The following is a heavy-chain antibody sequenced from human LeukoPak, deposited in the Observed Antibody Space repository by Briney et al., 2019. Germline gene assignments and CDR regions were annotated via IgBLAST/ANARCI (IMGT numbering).Heavy chain of an antibody. J-gene: IGHJ6*02. CDR2: ISSSSSTI. CDR3: ASSDDYGDYGPHYYYYGMDV. CDR1: GFTFSSYS. V-gene: IGHV3-48*01. D-gene: IGHD4-17*01. Sequence: PGGSLRLSCAASGFTFSSYSMNWVRQAPGKGLEWVSYISSSSSTIYYADSVKGRFTISRDNAKNSLYLQMNSLRAEDTAVYYCASSDDYGDYGPHYYYYGMDVWGQGTTVTVSS.